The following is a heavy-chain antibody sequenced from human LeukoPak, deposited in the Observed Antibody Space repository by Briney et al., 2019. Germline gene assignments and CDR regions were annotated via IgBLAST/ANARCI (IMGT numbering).Heavy chain of an antibody. D-gene: IGHD6-13*01. Sequence: GGSLRLSCAASGFTFSNAWMSWVRQAPGKGLEWVGRIKSKTDGGTTDYAAPVKGRFTISRDDSKNTLYLQMNSLKTEDTAVYYCTTPIIAAAGTSFGVDYWGQGTLVTVSP. CDR1: GFTFSNAW. CDR3: TTPIIAAAGTSFGVDY. J-gene: IGHJ4*02. V-gene: IGHV3-15*01. CDR2: IKSKTDGGTT.